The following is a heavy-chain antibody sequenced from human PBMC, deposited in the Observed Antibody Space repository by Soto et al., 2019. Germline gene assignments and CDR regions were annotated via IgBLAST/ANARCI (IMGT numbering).Heavy chain of an antibody. CDR3: AKVGLAMADPYYFDY. Sequence: EVQLLESGGGLLQPGGSLRLSCAASGFTFSSYALIWVRQSPGKGLEWVSAISGRGGSTFYADSVRGRFTIFRDNSKNTLYLQMNSLRAEDTAVYYCAKVGLAMADPYYFDYWGQGTLVTVSS. J-gene: IGHJ4*02. V-gene: IGHV3-23*01. CDR1: GFTFSSYA. CDR2: ISGRGGST. D-gene: IGHD6-19*01.